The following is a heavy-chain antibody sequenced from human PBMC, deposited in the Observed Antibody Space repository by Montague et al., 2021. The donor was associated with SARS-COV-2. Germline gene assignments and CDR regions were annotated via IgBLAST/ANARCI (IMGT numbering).Heavy chain of an antibody. V-gene: IGHV4-34*01. CDR2: INHSGST. Sequence: SETLSLTCAVYGGSFSGYYWSWIRQPPGEGLEWIGEINHSGSTNYNPSLKSRGTISVDTSKNQFSLKLSSVTAADTAVYYCARVRYYGSGTSLGMDVWGQGTTVTVSS. CDR3: ARVRYYGSGTSLGMDV. CDR1: GGSFSGYY. J-gene: IGHJ6*02. D-gene: IGHD3-10*01.